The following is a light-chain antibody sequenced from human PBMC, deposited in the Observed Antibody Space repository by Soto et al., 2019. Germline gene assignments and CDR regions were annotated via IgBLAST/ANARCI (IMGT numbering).Light chain of an antibody. Sequence: VLTQSPGTLSLSPGERATLSCRASQSVGSSHLAWYQQKPGQAPRLLMYGASSRATGIPDRFSGGGSGADFTLTISSLQSEDFAVYYCQQRSNWPPWTFGQGTKVDIK. J-gene: IGKJ1*01. CDR3: QQRSNWPPWT. V-gene: IGKV3D-20*02. CDR1: QSVGSSH. CDR2: GAS.